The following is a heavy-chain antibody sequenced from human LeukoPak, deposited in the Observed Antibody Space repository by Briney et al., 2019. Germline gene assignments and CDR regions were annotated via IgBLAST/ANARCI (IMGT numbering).Heavy chain of an antibody. V-gene: IGHV3-53*01. CDR2: IYSGGTT. J-gene: IGHJ3*01. D-gene: IGHD4-23*01. CDR1: GFTVNSNH. Sequence: PGGSLRLSCAASGFTVNSNHMSWVRQAPGKGLKWVSIIYSGGTTYYADSVKGRFTISRDNSKNLLYLQMNSLRAEDTAVYYCARDADYGGSPDAFDVWGRGTIVTVSS. CDR3: ARDADYGGSPDAFDV.